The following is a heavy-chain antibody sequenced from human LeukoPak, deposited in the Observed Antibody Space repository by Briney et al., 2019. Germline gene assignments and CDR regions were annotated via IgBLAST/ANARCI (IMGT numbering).Heavy chain of an antibody. D-gene: IGHD2-2*01. CDR2: ISPSGDST. V-gene: IGHV3-23*01. CDR3: AKIPEGGYFDY. Sequence: GGSLRLSCAASGFTFSNYAMNWVRQAPGKGLEWVSHISPSGDSTYYADSVKGRFTISRDSSKNTLSLQMNSLRAEDTAVYYCAKIPEGGYFDYWGQGTLVTVSS. CDR1: GFTFSNYA. J-gene: IGHJ4*02.